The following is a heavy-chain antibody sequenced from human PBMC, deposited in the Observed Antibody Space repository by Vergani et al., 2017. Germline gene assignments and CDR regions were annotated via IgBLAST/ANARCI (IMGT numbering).Heavy chain of an antibody. CDR2: IYYSGST. D-gene: IGHD2-2*01. J-gene: IGHJ3*02. V-gene: IGHV4-39*07. CDR1: GGSISSNSYY. CDR3: ARATLGYCSSTSCYGKALDI. Sequence: QLQLQESGPGLVKPSETLSLTCTVSGGSISSNSYYWGWIRQPPGKGLEWVGNIYYSGSTYYNPSLKSRVTISVDTSKNQFSLKLSSVTAADTAVYYCARATLGYCSSTSCYGKALDIWGQGTMVTVSS.